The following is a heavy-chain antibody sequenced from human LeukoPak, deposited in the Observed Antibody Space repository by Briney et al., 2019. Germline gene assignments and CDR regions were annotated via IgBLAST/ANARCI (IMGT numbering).Heavy chain of an antibody. J-gene: IGHJ4*02. Sequence: SETLSLTCTVSGGSISSYYWSWIRQPPGKRLEWIGHIYYSGSTNYNPSLRSRVTISVDTSKNQFSLKLSSVTAADTAYYYCARHLRGSHFDYWGQGTLVTVSS. V-gene: IGHV4-59*08. CDR2: IYYSGST. CDR3: ARHLRGSHFDY. D-gene: IGHD5-24*01. CDR1: GGSISSYY.